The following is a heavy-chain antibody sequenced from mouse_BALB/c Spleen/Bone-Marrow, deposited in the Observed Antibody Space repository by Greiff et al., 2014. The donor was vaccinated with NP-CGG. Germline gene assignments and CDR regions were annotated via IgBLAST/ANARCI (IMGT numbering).Heavy chain of an antibody. CDR2: IYPGTGSN. CDR1: GYIFTSYW. CDR3: ARTSNPARDY. D-gene: IGHD2-5*01. J-gene: IGHJ4*01. Sequence: QVQLKESGAELVRPGASVKLSCKTSGYIFTSYWIHWIKQRFGQGLEWIERIYPGTGSNYYNEKLKGKATLTADKSSSTAYMQLSSLKSEDSAVYCCARTSNPARDYWGQGTSVTVSS. V-gene: IGHV1-76*01.